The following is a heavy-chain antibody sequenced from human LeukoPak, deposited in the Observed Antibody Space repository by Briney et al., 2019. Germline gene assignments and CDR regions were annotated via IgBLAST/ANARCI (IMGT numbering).Heavy chain of an antibody. CDR1: GYSFTSYW. CDR2: IYPGDSDT. J-gene: IGHJ4*02. CDR3: ARRRTTVTSDFDY. Sequence: GESLKISCKDSGYSFTSYWIGWARQMPGKGLEWMGIIYPGDSDTRYSPSFQGQVTISADKSISTAYLQWSSLKASDTAMYYCARRRTTVTSDFDYWGQGILVTVSS. V-gene: IGHV5-51*01. D-gene: IGHD4-17*01.